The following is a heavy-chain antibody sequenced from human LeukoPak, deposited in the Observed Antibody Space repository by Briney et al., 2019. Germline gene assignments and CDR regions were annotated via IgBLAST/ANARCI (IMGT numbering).Heavy chain of an antibody. V-gene: IGHV3-7*03. D-gene: IGHD3-16*02. CDR1: GLTLSRSW. CDR3: AAYRRAHHKTFDY. J-gene: IGHJ4*02. CDR2: IKEDESEK. Sequence: GGSLRLSCAGSGLTLSRSWMSWVRQAPGKGLQWVANIKEDESEKDYVDSVKGRFTISRDDAKNSLDLQMNSLRVEDTAVYYCAAYRRAHHKTFDYWGRGTLVTVSS.